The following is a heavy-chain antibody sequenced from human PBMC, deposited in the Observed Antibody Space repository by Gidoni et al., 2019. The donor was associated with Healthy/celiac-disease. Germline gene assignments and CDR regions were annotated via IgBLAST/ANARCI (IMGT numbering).Heavy chain of an antibody. V-gene: IGHV4-4*07. CDR2: IYTSWST. Sequence: QVQLQESGPGLVKPSETLSLTCTVSGGSISSYYWSWIRQPAGKGLEWIGRIYTSWSTNYNPSLKSRVTMSVDTSKNQFSLKLSSVTAADTAVYYCARVGIFGVGGLGYFDYWGQGTLVTVSS. CDR3: ARVGIFGVGGLGYFDY. J-gene: IGHJ4*02. D-gene: IGHD3-3*01. CDR1: GGSISSYY.